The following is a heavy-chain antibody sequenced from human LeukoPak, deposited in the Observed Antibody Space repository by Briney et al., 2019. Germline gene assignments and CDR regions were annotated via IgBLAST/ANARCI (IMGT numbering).Heavy chain of an antibody. V-gene: IGHV1-8*01. CDR3: ARRSLFEGGYYFDY. CDR2: MNPNSGNT. D-gene: IGHD2-21*01. J-gene: IGHJ4*02. Sequence: ASVKVSCKASGYTFTSYDINWVRQATGQGLEWMGWMNPNSGNTGYAQKFQGRVTITADESTSTAYMELSSLRSEDTAVYYCARRSLFEGGYYFDYWGQGTLVTVSS. CDR1: GYTFTSYD.